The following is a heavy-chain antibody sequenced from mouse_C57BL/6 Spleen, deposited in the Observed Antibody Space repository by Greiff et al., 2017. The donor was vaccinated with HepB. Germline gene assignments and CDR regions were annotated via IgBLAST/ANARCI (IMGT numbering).Heavy chain of an antibody. D-gene: IGHD1-1*01. CDR1: GYTFTDYN. J-gene: IGHJ2*01. CDR2: INPNNGGT. CDR3: ARTYCYGSSYDYFDD. V-gene: IGHV1-22*01. Sequence: VQLQQSGPELVKPGASVKMSCKASGYTFTDYNMHWVKQSHGKSLEWIGYINPNNGGTSYNQKFKGKATLTVNKSSSTAYMELRSLTWEDSAVYYCARTYCYGSSYDYFDDWGQGTTLTVSS.